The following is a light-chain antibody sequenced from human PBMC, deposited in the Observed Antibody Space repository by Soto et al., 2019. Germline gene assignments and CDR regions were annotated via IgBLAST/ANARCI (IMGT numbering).Light chain of an antibody. CDR2: TAS. CDR1: QSIIGY. Sequence: DIQMTQSPSSLSASVGDRVTITCRASQSIIGYFNWYQQKPGKAPQVLIYTASSLHSGVPSRFTERASGKDFTLTICGLHPADLATYYCHQTYITPFTFGPGKRVDI. V-gene: IGKV1-39*01. J-gene: IGKJ3*01. CDR3: HQTYITPFT.